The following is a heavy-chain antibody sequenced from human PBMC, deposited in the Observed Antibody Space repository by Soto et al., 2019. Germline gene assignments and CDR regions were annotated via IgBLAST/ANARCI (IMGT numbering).Heavy chain of an antibody. D-gene: IGHD4-17*01. CDR1: GFTFSSYS. CDR3: ARDPTRGAYGDYRGARHFDY. J-gene: IGHJ4*02. CDR2: ISSSSSTI. Sequence: EVQLVESGGGLVQPGGSLRLSCAASGFTFSSYSMNWVRQAPGKGLEWVSYISSSSSTIYYADSVKGRFPISRDNAKNSLYLQMNSLRAEDTAVYYCARDPTRGAYGDYRGARHFDYWGQGTLVTVSS. V-gene: IGHV3-48*01.